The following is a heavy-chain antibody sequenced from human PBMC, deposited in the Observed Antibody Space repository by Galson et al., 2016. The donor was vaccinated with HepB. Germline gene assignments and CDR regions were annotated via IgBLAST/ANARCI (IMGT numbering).Heavy chain of an antibody. D-gene: IGHD3-9*01. Sequence: SETLSLTCTVSGGSISSSSYYWGWIRQPPGKGLEWIGSIYYSGITYYNSSLKSRVTLSVDTSKNQFSLKLSSVTAADTAMYYCARRSILRYFDWLPPFDYWGQGTLVTVSS. CDR2: IYYSGIT. J-gene: IGHJ4*02. CDR1: GGSISSSSYY. V-gene: IGHV4-39*01. CDR3: ARRSILRYFDWLPPFDY.